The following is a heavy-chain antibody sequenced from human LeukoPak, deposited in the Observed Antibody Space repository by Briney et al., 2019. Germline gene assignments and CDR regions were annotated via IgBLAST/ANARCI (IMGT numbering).Heavy chain of an antibody. CDR2: ISYDGDTT. Sequence: GGSLRLSCAASGFTFTSYEINWARQAPGKGLEWVTFISYDGDTTYYADSVKGRFTISRDNSKSTVYLQMNSLRGEDTAVYYCARDLSEKYSSDYWGQGTLVTVSS. J-gene: IGHJ4*02. CDR3: ARDLSEKYSSDY. D-gene: IGHD2/OR15-2a*01. CDR1: GFTFTSYE. V-gene: IGHV3-30*03.